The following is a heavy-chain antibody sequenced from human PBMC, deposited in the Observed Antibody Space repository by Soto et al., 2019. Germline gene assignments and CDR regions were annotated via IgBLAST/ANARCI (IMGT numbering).Heavy chain of an antibody. D-gene: IGHD2-2*01. CDR2: IIPIFGTA. Sequence: SVKVSCKASGGTFSSYAISWVRQAPGQGLEWMGGIIPIFGTANYAQKFQGRVTITADESTSTAYMELSSLRSEDTAVYYCAREIWGHIVVVPAASYYGMDVWGQGTTVTVS. V-gene: IGHV1-69*13. CDR3: AREIWGHIVVVPAASYYGMDV. CDR1: GGTFSSYA. J-gene: IGHJ6*02.